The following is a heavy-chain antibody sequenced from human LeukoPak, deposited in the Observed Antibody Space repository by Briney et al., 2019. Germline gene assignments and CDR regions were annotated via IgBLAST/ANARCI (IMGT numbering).Heavy chain of an antibody. Sequence: SQTLSLTCSVSGGSISSGSYYWSWIRQPAGMGLEWIGRIYTSGSTNYNPSLKSRVTISVDTSKNQFSLKLSSVTAADTAVYYCARDRHEGQLNDAFDIWGQGTMVTVST. D-gene: IGHD6-13*01. J-gene: IGHJ3*02. CDR3: ARDRHEGQLNDAFDI. V-gene: IGHV4-61*02. CDR1: GGSISSGSYY. CDR2: IYTSGST.